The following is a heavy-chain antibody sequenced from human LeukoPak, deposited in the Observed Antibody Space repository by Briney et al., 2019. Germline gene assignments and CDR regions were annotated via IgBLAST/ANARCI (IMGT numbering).Heavy chain of an antibody. V-gene: IGHV4-34*01. CDR3: ASLPLWGSYRFDY. CDR1: GGSFSGYY. J-gene: IGHJ4*02. Sequence: MTSETLSLTCAVYGGSFSGYYWSWIRQPPGKGLEWIGEINHSGSTNYNPSLKSRVTISVDTSKNQFSLKLSSVTAADTAVYYCASLPLWGSYRFDYWGQGTLVTVSS. D-gene: IGHD3-16*02. CDR2: INHSGST.